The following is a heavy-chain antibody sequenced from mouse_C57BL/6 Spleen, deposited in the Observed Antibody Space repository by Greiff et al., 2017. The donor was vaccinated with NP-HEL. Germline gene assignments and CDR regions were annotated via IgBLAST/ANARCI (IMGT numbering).Heavy chain of an antibody. CDR1: GFTFSDYY. J-gene: IGHJ1*03. CDR3: ARDSGYDAWYFDV. CDR2: INYDGSST. V-gene: IGHV5-16*01. Sequence: EVKLVESEGGLVQPGSSMKLSCTASGFTFSDYYMAWVRQVPEKGLEWVANINYDGSSTYYLDSLKSRFIISRENAKNILYLQMSSLKSEDTATYYCARDSGYDAWYFDVWGTGTTVTVSS. D-gene: IGHD2-2*01.